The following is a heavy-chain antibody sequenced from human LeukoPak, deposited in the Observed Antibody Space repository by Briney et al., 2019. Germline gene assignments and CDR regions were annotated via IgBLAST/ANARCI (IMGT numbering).Heavy chain of an antibody. CDR1: GFTFSRYG. CDR2: IYSGDSGVST. J-gene: IGHJ6*02. Sequence: PGGSLRLSCAASGFTFSRYGMHWARQAPGKGLEWVSVIYSGDSGVSTYYADSVKGRFTISRHNSKNTLYLQMSSLRAEDTAVYFCARSAARLRYYYAMDVWGQGTTVTVCS. CDR3: ARSAARLRYYYAMDV. D-gene: IGHD6-6*01. V-gene: IGHV3-NL1*01.